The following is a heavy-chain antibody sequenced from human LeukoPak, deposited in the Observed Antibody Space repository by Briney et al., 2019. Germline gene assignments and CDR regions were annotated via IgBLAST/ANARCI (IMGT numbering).Heavy chain of an antibody. Sequence: ASVKVSCKASGCTFTSYGVSWVRQAPGQGLEWMGWISAYNGNAKYAQNLQGRVTMTADTSTSTAYMELRSLRSDDTAVYYCARRYSNYLDYWGQGTLVTVSS. CDR3: ARRYSNYLDY. J-gene: IGHJ4*02. CDR2: ISAYNGNA. CDR1: GCTFTSYG. V-gene: IGHV1-18*01. D-gene: IGHD4-11*01.